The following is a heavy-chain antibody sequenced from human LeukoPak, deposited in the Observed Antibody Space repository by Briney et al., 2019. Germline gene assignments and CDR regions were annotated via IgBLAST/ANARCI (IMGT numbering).Heavy chain of an antibody. J-gene: IGHJ4*02. CDR3: AKDLHSYGYPVLDY. Sequence: GGSLRLSCAASGFTFSSYAMSWVRQAPGKGLEWVSAISGSGGSTYYADSVKGRFTISRDNSKNTQYLQMNSLRAEDTAVYYCAKDLHSYGYPVLDYWGQGTLVTVSS. V-gene: IGHV3-23*01. CDR2: ISGSGGST. CDR1: GFTFSSYA. D-gene: IGHD5-18*01.